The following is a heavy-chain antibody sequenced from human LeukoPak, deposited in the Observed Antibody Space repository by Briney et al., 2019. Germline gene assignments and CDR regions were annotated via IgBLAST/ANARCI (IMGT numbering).Heavy chain of an antibody. J-gene: IGHJ4*02. CDR2: IIPIFGTA. CDR3: ARDRGLIVGAAVDY. D-gene: IGHD1-26*01. V-gene: IGHV1-69*05. CDR1: GGTFSSYA. Sequence: SVKVSCKASGGTFSSYAISWVRQAPGQGLEWMGRIIPIFGTANYAQKFQGRVTITTDESTSTAYMELSSLRSKDTAVYYCARDRGLIVGAAVDYWGQGTLVTVSS.